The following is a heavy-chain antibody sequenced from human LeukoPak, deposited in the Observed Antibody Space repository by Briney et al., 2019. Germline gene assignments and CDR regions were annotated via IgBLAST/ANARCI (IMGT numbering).Heavy chain of an antibody. J-gene: IGHJ5*02. V-gene: IGHV3-72*01. CDR3: TRDPPNA. D-gene: IGHD2-8*01. CDR1: GFTFSDHY. CDR2: TRNKAKSYTT. Sequence: PGGSLRLSCVASGFTFSDHYMDWVRQAPGKGLEWVGRTRNKAKSYTTEYAASVKGRFTISRDDSKYSLYLQMNSLRAEDTAVYYCTRDPPNAWGQGTLVTVSS.